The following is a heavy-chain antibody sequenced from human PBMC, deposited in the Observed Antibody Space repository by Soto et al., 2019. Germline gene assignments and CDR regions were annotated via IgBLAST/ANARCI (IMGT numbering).Heavy chain of an antibody. J-gene: IGHJ6*02. CDR2: ISYDGSNK. CDR1: GFTFSSYG. D-gene: IGHD6-13*01. V-gene: IGHV3-30*18. Sequence: GGSLRLSCAASGFTFSSYGMHWVRQAPGKGLEWVAVISYDGSNKYYADSVKGRFTISRDNSKNTLYLQMNSLRAEDTAVYYCAKDPRFRGVCSSSRNGMDVWGQGTTVTVSS. CDR3: AKDPRFRGVCSSSRNGMDV.